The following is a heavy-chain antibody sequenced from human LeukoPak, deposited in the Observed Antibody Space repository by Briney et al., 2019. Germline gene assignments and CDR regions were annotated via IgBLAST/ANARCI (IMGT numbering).Heavy chain of an antibody. D-gene: IGHD2-21*01. CDR3: AKDPYRVIVATGNYLDP. Sequence: HSGGSLRLSCAASGFTFRTYALTWVRQAPGKGLEWVSAISGGAGDTYYADSVKGRFTISRDNSKNTLYLQMNSLRAEDTAMYYCAKDPYRVIVATGNYLDPWGQGTLVTVSS. J-gene: IGHJ5*02. V-gene: IGHV3-23*01. CDR2: ISGGAGDT. CDR1: GFTFRTYA.